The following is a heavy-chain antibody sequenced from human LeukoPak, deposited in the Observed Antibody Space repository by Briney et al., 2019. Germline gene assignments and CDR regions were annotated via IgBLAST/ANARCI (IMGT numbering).Heavy chain of an antibody. D-gene: IGHD2-15*01. J-gene: IGHJ5*02. V-gene: IGHV4-34*01. CDR1: GGSFSGYY. CDR2: INHSGST. Sequence: SETLSLTCAVYGGSFSGYYWSWIRQPPGKGLEWIGEINHSGSTNYNPSLKSRVTISVDTSKNQFSLKLSSVTAADTAVYYCARYWDCSGGSCYSEGWFDPWGQGTLVTVSS. CDR3: ARYWDCSGGSCYSEGWFDP.